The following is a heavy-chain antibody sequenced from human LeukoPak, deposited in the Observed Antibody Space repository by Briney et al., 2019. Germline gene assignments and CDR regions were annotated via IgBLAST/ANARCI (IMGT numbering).Heavy chain of an antibody. CDR1: GYTFTSYG. D-gene: IGHD2-15*01. J-gene: IGHJ4*02. CDR3: ARTSLWGYCSGASCYFDY. Sequence: GASVKVSCKASGYTFTSYGISWVRQAPGQGLEWMGWISAYNGNTNSAQNLQGRVTMTTDTSTSTAYMELRSPRSDDTAVYYCARTSLWGYCSGASCYFDYWGQGTLVTVSS. CDR2: ISAYNGNT. V-gene: IGHV1-18*01.